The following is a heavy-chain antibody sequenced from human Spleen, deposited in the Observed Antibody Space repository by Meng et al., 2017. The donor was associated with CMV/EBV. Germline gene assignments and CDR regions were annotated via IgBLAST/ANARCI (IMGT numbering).Heavy chain of an antibody. Sequence: QVHLRESGPGLVKPSETRSPTCTVSGGSISSSSYYWGWIRQPPGKGLEWIGSIYYSGSTYYNPSLKSRVTISVDTSKNQFSLKLSSVTAADTAVYYCARAAGYYDSSGYLGVERWGQGTLVTVSS. J-gene: IGHJ5*02. V-gene: IGHV4-39*07. D-gene: IGHD3-22*01. CDR1: GGSISSSSYY. CDR3: ARAAGYYDSSGYLGVER. CDR2: IYYSGST.